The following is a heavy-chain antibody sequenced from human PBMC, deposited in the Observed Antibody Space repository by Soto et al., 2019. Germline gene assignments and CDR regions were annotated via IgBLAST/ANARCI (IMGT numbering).Heavy chain of an antibody. D-gene: IGHD3-16*01. J-gene: IGHJ4*02. CDR1: GFTFRTYW. V-gene: IGHV3-7*03. CDR2: INPDGSVG. Sequence: EVQLLGSGGGVVHPGGSLRLSCIGSGFTFRTYWMNWVRQAPGMGLEWVANINPDGSVGTYVDSVKGRFTTSRDNAQNSLYLQMNSLGADDTAVYFCAGWGGHDYNYWGQGIPVTVSS. CDR3: AGWGGHDYNY.